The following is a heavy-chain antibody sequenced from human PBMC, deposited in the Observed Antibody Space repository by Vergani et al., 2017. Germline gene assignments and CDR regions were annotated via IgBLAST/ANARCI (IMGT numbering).Heavy chain of an antibody. Sequence: QVQLQESGPGLVKPSQTLSLTCTVSGGSISSGSYYWSWIRQPAGKGLEWIGRIYTSGSTNYNPSLKSRVTISVDTSKNQFSLKLSSVTAADTAVYYCAREYSYGPYYFDYWGQGTLVTVSS. D-gene: IGHD5-18*01. CDR2: IYTSGST. V-gene: IGHV4-61*02. CDR1: GGSISSGSYY. J-gene: IGHJ4*02. CDR3: AREYSYGPYYFDY.